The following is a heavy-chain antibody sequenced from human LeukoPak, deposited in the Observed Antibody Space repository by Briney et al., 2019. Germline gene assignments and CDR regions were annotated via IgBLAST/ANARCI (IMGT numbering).Heavy chain of an antibody. CDR1: GYTFTSYY. CDR3: AREYEPLFDY. V-gene: IGHV1-46*01. D-gene: IGHD3-16*01. CDR2: INPSGGST. J-gene: IGHJ4*02. Sequence: ASVTVSCKASGYTFTSYYMHWVRQAPGQGLEWMGIINPSGGSTSYAQKFQGRVTMTRDTSTSAVYMELSSLRSEDTAVYYCAREYEPLFDYWGQGTLVTVSS.